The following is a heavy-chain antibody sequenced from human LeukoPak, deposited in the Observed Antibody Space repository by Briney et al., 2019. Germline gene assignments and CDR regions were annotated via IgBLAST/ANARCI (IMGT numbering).Heavy chain of an antibody. CDR1: GYTFNSYY. CDR2: INPSGGST. CDR3: ATVVPIAGDIDY. D-gene: IGHD6-13*01. V-gene: IGHV1-46*02. Sequence: GASVKVSCKAYGYTFNSYYIHWVRQAPGQGLEWMGIINPSGGSTRYAQKFQGRVTMTGDTSTSTVYMDLTSLRSEDTAVYYCATVVPIAGDIDYWGQGTLVTVSS. J-gene: IGHJ4*02.